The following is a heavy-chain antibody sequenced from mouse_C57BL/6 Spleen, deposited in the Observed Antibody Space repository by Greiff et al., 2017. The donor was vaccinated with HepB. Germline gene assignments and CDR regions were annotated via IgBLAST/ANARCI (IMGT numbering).Heavy chain of an antibody. CDR2: IYPGDGDT. D-gene: IGHD2-2*01. V-gene: IGHV1-82*01. CDR1: GYAFSSSW. J-gene: IGHJ2*01. CDR3: ARSVVTTGEAY. Sequence: QVQLKQSGPELVKPGASVKISCKASGYAFSSSWMNWVKQRPGKGLEWIGRIYPGDGDTNYNGKFKGKATLTADKSSSTAYMQLSSLTSEDSAVYFCARSVVTTGEAYWGQGTTLTVSS.